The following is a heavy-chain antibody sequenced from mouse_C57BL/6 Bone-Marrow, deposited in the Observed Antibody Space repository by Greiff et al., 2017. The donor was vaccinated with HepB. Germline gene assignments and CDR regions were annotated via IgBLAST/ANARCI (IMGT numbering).Heavy chain of an antibody. CDR3: ARKDYGRDY. CDR2: IHPNSGST. Sequence: QLQQPGAELVKPGASVKLSCKASGYTFSSYWMHWVKQRPGQGPEWIGMIHPNSGSTNYNEKFKSKATLTVDKSSSPAYMQLSSLTSEDSAVYYCARKDYGRDYWGQGTTLTVSS. V-gene: IGHV1-64*01. D-gene: IGHD1-1*01. CDR1: GYTFSSYW. J-gene: IGHJ2*01.